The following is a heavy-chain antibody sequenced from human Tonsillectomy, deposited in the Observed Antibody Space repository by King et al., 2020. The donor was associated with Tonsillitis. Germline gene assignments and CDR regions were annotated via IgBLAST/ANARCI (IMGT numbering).Heavy chain of an antibody. J-gene: IGHJ4*02. CDR1: GFTFSGSA. CDR2: IRSKTKSYAT. Sequence: DVQLVESGGGLVQPGGSLKLSCTASGFTFSGSAMHWVRQASGKGLEWVGRIRSKTKSYATAYAASVEGRFAISRDDSKNTAYLQMNSLKTEDTAVYYCTRSAQLASFDYWGQGTLVTVSS. D-gene: IGHD6-13*01. V-gene: IGHV3-73*01. CDR3: TRSAQLASFDY.